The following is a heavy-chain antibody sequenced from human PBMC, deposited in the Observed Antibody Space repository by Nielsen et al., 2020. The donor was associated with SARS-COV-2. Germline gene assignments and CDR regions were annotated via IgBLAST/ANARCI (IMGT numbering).Heavy chain of an antibody. CDR1: GFTFSGYS. J-gene: IGHJ4*02. D-gene: IGHD2-21*02. CDR3: ARDLGTYCGGDCSSCGY. Sequence: GESLKISCAASGFTFSGYSMNWVRQAPGKGLEWVSSISSSSSYIYYADSVKGRFTISRDNAKNSLYLQMNSLRAEDTAVYYCARDLGTYCGGDCSSCGYWGQGTLVTVSS. V-gene: IGHV3-21*01. CDR2: ISSSSSYI.